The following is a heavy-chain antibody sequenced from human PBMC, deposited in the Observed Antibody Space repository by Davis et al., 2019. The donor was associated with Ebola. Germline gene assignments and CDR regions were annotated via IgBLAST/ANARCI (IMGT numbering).Heavy chain of an antibody. CDR2: ISGSDSST. Sequence: PGGSLRLSCAASGFTFSYYAMSWVRQAPGKGLEWVSAISGSDSSTYNADSVKGRFTISRDNSKNTVYLQMNSLGVEDTAVYYCAKESPYTTIRSYYFDKWGQGILVTVSS. J-gene: IGHJ4*02. CDR1: GFTFSYYA. D-gene: IGHD3-16*01. V-gene: IGHV3-23*01. CDR3: AKESPYTTIRSYYFDK.